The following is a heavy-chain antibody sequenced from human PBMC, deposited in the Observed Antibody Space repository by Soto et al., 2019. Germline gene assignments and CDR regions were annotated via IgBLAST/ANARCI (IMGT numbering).Heavy chain of an antibody. D-gene: IGHD6-19*01. CDR3: SRPKGSYRSGYYYFDF. Sequence: VNGSCKTSGEGYSIDPVCWVRQATGQGLEWMGAIIPLFGTADYAQKFQGRVTITADESTSTAYMELSSLRSEDTAVYYCSRPKGSYRSGYYYFDFWRQGTLVPVSS. J-gene: IGHJ4*02. V-gene: IGHV1-69*01. CDR2: IIPLFGTA. CDR1: GEGYSIDP.